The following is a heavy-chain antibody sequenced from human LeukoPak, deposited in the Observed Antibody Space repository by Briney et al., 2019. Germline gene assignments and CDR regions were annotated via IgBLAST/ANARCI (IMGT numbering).Heavy chain of an antibody. Sequence: PSETLSLTCTVSGGSISGGGYYWSWIRQHPGKGLEWIGYIYYSGSTYYNPSLKSRVTISVDTSKNQFSLKLSSVTAADTAVYYCARRYYDSSGSPFDYWGQGTLVTVSS. V-gene: IGHV4-31*03. CDR2: IYYSGST. CDR3: ARRYYDSSGSPFDY. J-gene: IGHJ4*02. CDR1: GGSISGGGYY. D-gene: IGHD3-22*01.